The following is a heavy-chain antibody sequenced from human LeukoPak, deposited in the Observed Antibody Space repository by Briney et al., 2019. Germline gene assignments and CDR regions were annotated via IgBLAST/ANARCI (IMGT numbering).Heavy chain of an antibody. Sequence: GGSLRLSCAASGFTFSSYGMHWVRQAPGKGLEWVAVISYDGSNKYYADSVKGRFTISRDNSKNTLYLQMNSLRAEDTAVYYCAKDSGSSSSWSLDYWGQGTLVTVSS. CDR2: ISYDGSNK. V-gene: IGHV3-30*18. CDR1: GFTFSSYG. D-gene: IGHD6-13*01. CDR3: AKDSGSSSSWSLDY. J-gene: IGHJ4*02.